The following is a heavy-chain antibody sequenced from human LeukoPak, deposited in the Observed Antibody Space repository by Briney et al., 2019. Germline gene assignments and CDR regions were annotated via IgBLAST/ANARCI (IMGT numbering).Heavy chain of an antibody. CDR3: ARGGPGAYFDY. CDR1: RLSFSIYW. V-gene: IGHV3-74*01. J-gene: IGHJ4*02. D-gene: IGHD1-14*01. Sequence: GGCLRLSCVLSRLSFSIYWMHWARRAPGGGVVWVSRIYGDGRGATYGDSVKGRFAISRDNAKNTLILQMNSLRAEDTAVLYCARGGPGAYFDYWGQGTLVTVSS. CDR2: IYGDGRGA.